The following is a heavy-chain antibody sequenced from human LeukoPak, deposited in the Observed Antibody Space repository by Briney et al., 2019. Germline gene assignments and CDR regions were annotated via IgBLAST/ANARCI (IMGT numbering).Heavy chain of an antibody. CDR1: GGSISSSSYY. CDR3: ARHQSEATTVTPALNY. CDR2: IYYSGRT. J-gene: IGHJ4*02. Sequence: SETLSLTCTVSGGSISSSSYYWGWIRQPPGKGLEWIGSIYYSGRTYYNPSLKSRVTISVDTSKNQFSLKPSSVTAADTAVYYCARHQSEATTVTPALNYWGQGTLVTVSS. D-gene: IGHD4-17*01. V-gene: IGHV4-39*01.